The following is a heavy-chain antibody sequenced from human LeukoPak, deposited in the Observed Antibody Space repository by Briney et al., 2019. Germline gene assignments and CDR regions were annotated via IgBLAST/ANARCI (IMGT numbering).Heavy chain of an antibody. CDR3: ARDRGGSSRLDY. Sequence: PGGSLRLSCAASGFTFSSNSMTWVRQAPGKGLEWVSSISTSSLYIYYADSVKGRFTISRDNAKNSLYLQMNSLRAEDTAVYYCARDRGGSSRLDYWGQGTLVTVSS. CDR2: ISTSSLYI. J-gene: IGHJ4*02. CDR1: GFTFSSNS. V-gene: IGHV3-21*01. D-gene: IGHD6-13*01.